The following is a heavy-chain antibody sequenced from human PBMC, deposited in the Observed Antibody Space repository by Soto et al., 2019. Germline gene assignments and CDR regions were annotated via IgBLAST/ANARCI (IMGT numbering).Heavy chain of an antibody. J-gene: IGHJ4*01. V-gene: IGHV3-23*01. CDR2: ISGSGGST. D-gene: IGHD6-19*01. Sequence: PGGSLRLSWAASGLTFSSYAMSWVRQAPGKGLEWVSAISGSGGSTYYADSVKGRFTISRDNSKNTLYLQMNSLRAEDTAVYYCAKASYSSGWGYFDYWGHGTLVTISS. CDR3: AKASYSSGWGYFDY. CDR1: GLTFSSYA.